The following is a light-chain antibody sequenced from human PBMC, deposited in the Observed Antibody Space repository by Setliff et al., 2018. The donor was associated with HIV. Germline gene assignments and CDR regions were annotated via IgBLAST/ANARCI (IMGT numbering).Light chain of an antibody. CDR1: NSDVGGYNY. CDR3: SSYTSSSTLV. V-gene: IGLV2-14*01. CDR2: AVS. J-gene: IGLJ1*01. Sequence: QSALAQPASVSGSPGQSITISCTGTNSDVGGYNYVSWYQHHPGKAPKLMIFAVSNRPSGVSHRFSGSKSGNTASLTISGLQAEDEADYYCSSYTSSSTLVFGTGTKVTVL.